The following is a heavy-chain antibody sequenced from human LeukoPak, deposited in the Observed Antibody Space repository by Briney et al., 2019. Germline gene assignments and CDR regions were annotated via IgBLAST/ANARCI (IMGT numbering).Heavy chain of an antibody. V-gene: IGHV4-39*01. CDR2: IYYTGSI. CDR3: ARHRRADFRPGGPIDY. D-gene: IGHD3-3*01. J-gene: IGHJ4*02. Sequence: SETLSLTCTVSGGSISSSSYYWDWIRQPPGKGLEWIASIYYTGSIYYNPSLKSRVTISVDTSKNQFSLNVNSVTVADTAVYYCARHRRADFRPGGPIDYWGQGTLVTVSS. CDR1: GGSISSSSYY.